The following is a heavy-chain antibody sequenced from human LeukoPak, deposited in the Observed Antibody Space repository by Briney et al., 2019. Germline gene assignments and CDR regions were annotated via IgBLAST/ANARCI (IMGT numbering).Heavy chain of an antibody. CDR1: GYTFTSYY. V-gene: IGHV1-46*01. Sequence: ASVKVSCKASGYTFTSYYMHWVRQAPGQGLEWMGSINPSGGSTSYAQKFQGRVTITADESTSTAYMELSSLRSEDTAVYYCASRKAGDLSGSSDYWGQGTLVTVSS. J-gene: IGHJ4*02. CDR2: INPSGGST. D-gene: IGHD3-10*01. CDR3: ASRKAGDLSGSSDY.